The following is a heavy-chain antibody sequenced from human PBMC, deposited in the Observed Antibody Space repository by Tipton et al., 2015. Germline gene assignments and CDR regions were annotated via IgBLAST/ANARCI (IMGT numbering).Heavy chain of an antibody. CDR3: ARDGYDVLTGHSVTFDY. Sequence: SLKLSCAASGFTFSIYGMHWVRQAPGKGLEWVAVISYDGSNKYYADSVKGRFTISRDNAKNSLFLQMNSLRAEDTAVYYCARDGYDVLTGHSVTFDYWGQGSLVTVSS. J-gene: IGHJ4*02. V-gene: IGHV3-30*03. CDR2: ISYDGSNK. D-gene: IGHD3-9*01. CDR1: GFTFSIYG.